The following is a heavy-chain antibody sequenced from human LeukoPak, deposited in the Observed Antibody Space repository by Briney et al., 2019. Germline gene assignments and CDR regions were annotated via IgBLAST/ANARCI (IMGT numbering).Heavy chain of an antibody. J-gene: IGHJ2*01. Sequence: GASVKVSCKASGYTFTSYPISWVRQAPGQGLEWMGWINPNSGGTNYAQKFQGRVTMTRDTSITTAYMELSRLSPDDTAVYYCARHPGKVTNDWYFDLWGRGTLVTVSS. V-gene: IGHV1-2*02. CDR2: INPNSGGT. D-gene: IGHD4-23*01. CDR1: GYTFTSYP. CDR3: ARHPGKVTNDWYFDL.